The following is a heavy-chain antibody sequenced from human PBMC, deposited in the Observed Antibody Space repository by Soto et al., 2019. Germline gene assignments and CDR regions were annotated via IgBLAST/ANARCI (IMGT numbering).Heavy chain of an antibody. D-gene: IGHD1-1*01. CDR1: GYTFTDNF. CDR2: INPNSGDT. Sequence: QVQLVQSGAEVRKPGASVKVSCKASGYTFTDNFIHWVRQAPGQGLEWMGWINPNSGDTTYAQKFQGRVTMTRDTSITTSYRELSGLRPDDRAVYYCARVPTPTTTFDSWGQGPLVTASS. CDR3: ARVPTPTTTFDS. J-gene: IGHJ4*02. V-gene: IGHV1-2*02.